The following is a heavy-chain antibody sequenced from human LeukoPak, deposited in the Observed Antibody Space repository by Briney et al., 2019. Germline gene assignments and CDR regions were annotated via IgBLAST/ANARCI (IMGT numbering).Heavy chain of an antibody. CDR3: AREGYSNWFDP. V-gene: IGHV3-21*01. Sequence: PGGSLRLSCAASGFTFSSYTMNWVRQAPGKGLEWVSSISTSSSYIYYADSVKGRFTISRHNAKNSLYLQMNSLRAEDTAVYYCAREGYSNWFDPWGQGTLVTVSS. D-gene: IGHD5-18*01. CDR1: GFTFSSYT. J-gene: IGHJ5*02. CDR2: ISTSSSYI.